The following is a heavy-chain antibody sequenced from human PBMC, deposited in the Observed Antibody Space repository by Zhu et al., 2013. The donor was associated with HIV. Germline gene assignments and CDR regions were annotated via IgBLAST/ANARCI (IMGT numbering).Heavy chain of an antibody. CDR1: GGSINSSTW. CDR3: ARDVHYYDSSGYVDFNAFDI. D-gene: IGHD3-22*01. J-gene: IGHJ3*02. CDR2: IYHSGST. Sequence: QVQLQESGPGLVKPSGTLSLTCAVSGGSINSSTWWSWVRQPPGKGLEWIGEIYHSGSTNYNPSLKSRVTISVDKSKNQFSLKLSAVTAADTAVYYCARDVHYYDSSGYVDFNAFDIWGQGTMVTVSS. V-gene: IGHV4-4*02.